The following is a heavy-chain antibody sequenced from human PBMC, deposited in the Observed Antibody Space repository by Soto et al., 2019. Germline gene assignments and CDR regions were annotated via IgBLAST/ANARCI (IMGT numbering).Heavy chain of an antibody. V-gene: IGHV4-4*07. J-gene: IGHJ4*02. CDR2: ISTSGST. Sequence: KPSETLSLTCTVSGGSINNYYWSWIRQPAGKGLEWIGRISTSGSTNYNPSLKSRVTISLSTSKNQFSLKLTSVTATDTAVYYCAGGDYHDSNGYQYYFDYWGQGTLVTVSS. D-gene: IGHD3-22*01. CDR3: AGGDYHDSNGYQYYFDY. CDR1: GGSINNYY.